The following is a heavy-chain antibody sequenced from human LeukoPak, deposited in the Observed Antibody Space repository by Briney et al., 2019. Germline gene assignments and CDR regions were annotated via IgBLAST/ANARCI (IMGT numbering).Heavy chain of an antibody. CDR2: ISAYNGNT. Sequence: GASVKVSCKASGYTFTIYGISWVRQAPGQGLEWMGWISAYNGNTNYAQKFQGRVTMTRDTSISTAYMELSRLRSDDTAVYYCARENSGVTMIVVVIKGADYWGQGTLVTVSS. D-gene: IGHD3-22*01. V-gene: IGHV1-18*01. CDR3: ARENSGVTMIVVVIKGADY. J-gene: IGHJ4*02. CDR1: GYTFTIYG.